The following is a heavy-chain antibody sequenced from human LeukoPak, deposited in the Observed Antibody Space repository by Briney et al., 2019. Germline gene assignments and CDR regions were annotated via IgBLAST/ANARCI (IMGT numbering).Heavy chain of an antibody. V-gene: IGHV4-34*01. Sequence: PSETLSLTCAVYGGSFSGYYWSWIRQPPGKGLEWIGEINYSGSTNYNPSLKSRVTISVDTSKNQFSLKLSSVTAADTAVYYCARARLYAYCSSTSCYNWFDPWGQGTLVTVSS. D-gene: IGHD2-2*01. J-gene: IGHJ5*02. CDR2: INYSGST. CDR3: ARARLYAYCSSTSCYNWFDP. CDR1: GGSFSGYY.